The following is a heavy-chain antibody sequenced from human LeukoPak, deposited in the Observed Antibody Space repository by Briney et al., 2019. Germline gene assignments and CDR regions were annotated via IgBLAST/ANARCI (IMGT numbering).Heavy chain of an antibody. J-gene: IGHJ4*02. CDR2: INPSSGGT. CDR3: ATDHNYYGSGSYLDY. Sequence: ASVKVSCKASGYTFSSYYIQWVRQAPGQGLEWMGWINPSSGGTEFAQRFQGRVTMTEDTSTDTAYMELSSLRSEDTAVYYCATDHNYYGSGSYLDYWGQGTLVTVSS. V-gene: IGHV1-2*02. D-gene: IGHD3-10*01. CDR1: GYTFSSYY.